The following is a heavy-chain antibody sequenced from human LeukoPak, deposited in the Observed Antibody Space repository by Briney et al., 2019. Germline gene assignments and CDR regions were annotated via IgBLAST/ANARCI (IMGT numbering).Heavy chain of an antibody. CDR3: VRHGLGSSWFGFDY. Sequence: GESLRISCKGSGYTFTTYWIGWVRQMPGKGLEWMGIIYPGDSDPRYSPSFQGQVTISADKSISTAYLQWSSLKASDSAMYYCVRHGLGSSWFGFDYWGQGTLVTVSS. V-gene: IGHV5-51*01. CDR2: IYPGDSDP. D-gene: IGHD6-13*01. J-gene: IGHJ4*02. CDR1: GYTFTTYW.